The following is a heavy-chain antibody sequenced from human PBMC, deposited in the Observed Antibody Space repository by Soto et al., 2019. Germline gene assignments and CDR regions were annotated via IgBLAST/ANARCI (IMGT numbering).Heavy chain of an antibody. CDR2: IIPVVSTT. D-gene: IGHD5-18*01. CDR1: GDIFSSYA. V-gene: IGHV1-69*06. J-gene: IGHJ4*02. Sequence: QVLLVQSGAEVKKPGSSVKVSCKASGDIFSSYAINWVRQAPGQGLEWLGGIIPVVSTTDYAQKFQGRVTITADRSTSTAYMELSSLRSEDSAVYYCTSGGDRAMVSLSYCGQGSLVTVSS. CDR3: TSGGDRAMVSLSY.